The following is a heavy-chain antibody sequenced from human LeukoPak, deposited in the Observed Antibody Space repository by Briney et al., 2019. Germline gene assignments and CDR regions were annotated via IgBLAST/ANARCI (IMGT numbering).Heavy chain of an antibody. Sequence: SETLSLTCTVSGGSISSGGYYWSWIRQPQGKGLEWIGYIYHSGSTYYNPSLKSRVTISVDRSKNQFSLKLSSVTAADTAVYYCARSGAAGTTGGFDYWGQGTLVTVSS. CDR1: GGSISSGGYY. J-gene: IGHJ4*02. D-gene: IGHD6-13*01. CDR2: IYHSGST. CDR3: ARSGAAGTTGGFDY. V-gene: IGHV4-30-2*01.